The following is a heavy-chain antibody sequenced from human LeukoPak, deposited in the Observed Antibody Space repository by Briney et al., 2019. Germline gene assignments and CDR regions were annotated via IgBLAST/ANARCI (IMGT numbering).Heavy chain of an antibody. V-gene: IGHV1-18*01. CDR3: ASSKNYYDSSGLDY. CDR2: ISAYNGNT. J-gene: IGHJ4*02. D-gene: IGHD3-22*01. Sequence: ASVKVSCTASGYTFTSYGINWVRQAPGQGLEWMGWISAYNGNTNYAQKFQGRVTMTTDTSTATAYMDLRSLRSDDTAAYYCASSKNYYDSSGLDYWGQGTLVTVSS. CDR1: GYTFTSYG.